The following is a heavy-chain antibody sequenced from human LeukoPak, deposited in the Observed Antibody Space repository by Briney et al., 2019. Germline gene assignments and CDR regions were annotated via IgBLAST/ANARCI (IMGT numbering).Heavy chain of an antibody. V-gene: IGHV3-21*01. CDR1: GFTFSSYS. D-gene: IGHD2-15*01. J-gene: IGHJ4*02. Sequence: GGSLRLSCAASGFTFSSYSMNWVRQAPGKGLEWVSSISSSSSYIYYADSVKGRFTISGDNAKNSLYLQMNSLRAEDTAVYYCARGYCSGGSCYPALIDYWGQGTLVTVSS. CDR3: ARGYCSGGSCYPALIDY. CDR2: ISSSSSYI.